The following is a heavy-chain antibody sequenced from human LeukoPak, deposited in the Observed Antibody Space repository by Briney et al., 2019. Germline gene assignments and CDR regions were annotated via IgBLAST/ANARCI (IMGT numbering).Heavy chain of an antibody. D-gene: IGHD3-10*01. CDR2: ISAYNGNT. V-gene: IGHV1-18*01. CDR1: GYTFTSYG. J-gene: IGHJ3*02. Sequence: ASVKVSCKASGYTFTSYGISWVRQAPGQGLERMGWISAYNGNTNYAQKLQGRVTMTTDTSTSTAYMELRSLRSDDTAVYYCARDNHYYGSGSYDAFDIWGQGTMVTVSS. CDR3: ARDNHYYGSGSYDAFDI.